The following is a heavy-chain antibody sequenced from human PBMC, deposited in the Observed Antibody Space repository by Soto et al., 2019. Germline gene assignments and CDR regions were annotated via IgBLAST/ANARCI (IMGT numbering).Heavy chain of an antibody. Sequence: QVQLQESGPGVVKPSETLSLTCAVSGGSISSSQWWSWVRQSPGKGLAWIGEVHLGGTTNYNPSLKSRVTIPIDNSKNHLSLKLTSVPAAYTAVYYCAIEFYPYSIDGWGQGTQVTGPS. CDR1: GGSISSSQW. CDR2: VHLGGTT. V-gene: IGHV4-4*02. J-gene: IGHJ5*02. D-gene: IGHD6-13*01. CDR3: AIEFYPYSIDG.